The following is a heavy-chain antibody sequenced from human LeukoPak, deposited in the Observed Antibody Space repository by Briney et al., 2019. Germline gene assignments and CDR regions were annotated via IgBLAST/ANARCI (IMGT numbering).Heavy chain of an antibody. CDR1: GHTFTTHF. D-gene: IGHD1-26*01. V-gene: IGHV1-46*01. CDR3: ARERGELHRELDS. Sequence: GASVKVSCKASGHTFTTHFIHWVRQAPGQGLQWMGMINPSGGSAIYAQKFQGRVTMTSDTSTSTVYMELRSLRSEDTALYFCARERGELHRELDSWGQGTLVTVSS. CDR2: INPSGGSA. J-gene: IGHJ4*02.